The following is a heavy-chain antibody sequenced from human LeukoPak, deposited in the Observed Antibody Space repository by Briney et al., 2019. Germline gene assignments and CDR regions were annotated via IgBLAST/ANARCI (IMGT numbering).Heavy chain of an antibody. J-gene: IGHJ6*03. Sequence: PSETLSLTCTVSGGSISSYYWNWIRQPPGEGLEWIGCVYISGSTNFNPALKSRVTISLDTSKNQSSLNLTSVTAADTAVYYCARGAPSLYYYYMDIWGKGTTVTVSS. V-gene: IGHV4-4*09. D-gene: IGHD3-16*01. CDR2: VYISGST. CDR3: ARGAPSLYYYYMDI. CDR1: GGSISSYY.